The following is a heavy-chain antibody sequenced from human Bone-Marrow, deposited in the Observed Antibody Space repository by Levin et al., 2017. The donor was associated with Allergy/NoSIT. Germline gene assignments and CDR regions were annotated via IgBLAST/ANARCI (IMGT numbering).Heavy chain of an antibody. V-gene: IGHV3-23*01. D-gene: IGHD2-15*01. CDR3: AKDGGDCSSGNCYYFDY. CDR1: GFTFSSYA. J-gene: IGHJ4*02. Sequence: GESLKISCAASGFTFSSYAMSWVRQAPGKGLEWVSGISSSGTSTYYADSVKGRFTISRDNSKNTLSLQMNSLRVEDTALYYCAKDGGDCSSGNCYYFDYWGQGTLVTVSS. CDR2: ISSSGTST.